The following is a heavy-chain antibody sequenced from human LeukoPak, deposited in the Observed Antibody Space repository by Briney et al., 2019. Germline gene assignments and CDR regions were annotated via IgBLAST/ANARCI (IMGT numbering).Heavy chain of an antibody. CDR2: ISGNSDRT. CDR1: GFSFSVYA. CDR3: ARGGQDFDFWSFDH. V-gene: IGHV3-23*01. J-gene: IGHJ5*02. Sequence: GGSLRLSCEDSGFSFSVYAMSWVRQAPGKGLEWVSSISGNSDRTYYANSVKGRFTISRENFRHTVHLKMSSLGAEDTALYYCARGGQDFDFWSFDHWGQGNLVIVSS. D-gene: IGHD3-3*01.